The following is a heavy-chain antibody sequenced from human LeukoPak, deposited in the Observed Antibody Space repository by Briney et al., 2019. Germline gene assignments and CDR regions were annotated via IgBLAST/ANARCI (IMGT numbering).Heavy chain of an antibody. J-gene: IGHJ4*02. CDR1: GFTFDEYG. V-gene: IGHV3-20*04. Sequence: GGSLRLSCVASGFTFDEYGMSWVRQTPGKGLEWVSGITLNGGSTGYADSVKGRFTISRDNSKNTLYLQMNSLRAEDTAVYYCAKDTSFVSTYCSGGSCYPGCFDYWGQGTLVTVSS. D-gene: IGHD2-15*01. CDR3: AKDTSFVSTYCSGGSCYPGCFDY. CDR2: ITLNGGST.